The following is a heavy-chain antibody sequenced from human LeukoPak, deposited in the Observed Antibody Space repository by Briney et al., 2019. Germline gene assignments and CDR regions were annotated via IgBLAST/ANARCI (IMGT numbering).Heavy chain of an antibody. CDR3: ARQGRGLGATVDC. Sequence: SETLSLTCTVSGGSISSYYWSWIRQPPGKGLEWIGYIYYSGSTTYNPSLKSRVTISVDTSKNQFSLKLTSVTAADTAVYYCARQGRGLGATVDCWGQGTLVTVSS. V-gene: IGHV4-59*08. CDR2: IYYSGST. J-gene: IGHJ4*02. CDR1: GGSISSYY. D-gene: IGHD1-26*01.